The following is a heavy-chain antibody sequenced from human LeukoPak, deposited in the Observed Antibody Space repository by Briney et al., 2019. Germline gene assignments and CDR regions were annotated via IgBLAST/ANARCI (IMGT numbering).Heavy chain of an antibody. CDR1: GFTFGSFW. J-gene: IGHJ6*02. D-gene: IGHD2-15*01. Sequence: GGSLRLSCAASGFTFGSFWMSWVRQAPGKGLEWVANIKQDGSEKYYVDSVKGRFTIPRDNAKNALYLQMNSLRGEDTAVYYCARDRIGGMDVWGQGTTVTVSS. CDR3: ARDRIGGMDV. V-gene: IGHV3-7*01. CDR2: IKQDGSEK.